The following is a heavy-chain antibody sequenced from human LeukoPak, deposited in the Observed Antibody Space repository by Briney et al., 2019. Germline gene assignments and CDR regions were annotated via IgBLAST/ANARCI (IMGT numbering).Heavy chain of an antibody. CDR2: ISFDGSKK. D-gene: IGHD1-1*01. V-gene: IGHV3-30*18. CDR1: GFTFSNYG. J-gene: IGHJ5*01. Sequence: GGSLRLSCAPSGFTFSNYGFHWVRQAPGKGLEWVALISFDGSKKYFADSVKGRFTLSRDNSKNTLYLQMNSLRGEDTAVYYCAKDWNNWFDSWGQGTLVTVSS. CDR3: AKDWNNWFDS.